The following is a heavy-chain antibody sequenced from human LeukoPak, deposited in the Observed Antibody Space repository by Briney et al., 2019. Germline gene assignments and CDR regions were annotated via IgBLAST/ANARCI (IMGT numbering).Heavy chain of an antibody. Sequence: ASVKVSCKASGYTFTGYYMHWVRQAPGQGLEWMGWINPNSGGTNYAQKFQGRVTMTRDMSTSTVYMELSSLRSEDTAVYYCARGHIYCSDTSGFHDAFDIWGQGTMVTVSS. CDR3: ARGHIYCSDTSGFHDAFDI. V-gene: IGHV1-2*02. D-gene: IGHD3-22*01. CDR1: GYTFTGYY. J-gene: IGHJ3*02. CDR2: INPNSGGT.